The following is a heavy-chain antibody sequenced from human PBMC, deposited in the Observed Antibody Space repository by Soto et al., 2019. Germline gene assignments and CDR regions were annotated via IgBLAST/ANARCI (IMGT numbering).Heavy chain of an antibody. CDR3: ARDRTNFWSGYLNYYYGMDV. CDR2: IIPIFGTA. Sequence: QVQLVQSGAEVKKPGSSVKVSCKASGGTFSSYAISWVRQAPGQGLEWMGGIIPIFGTANYAQKFQGRVTITAGESTSTAYMELSSLRSEDTAVYYCARDRTNFWSGYLNYYYGMDVWGQGTTVTVSS. J-gene: IGHJ6*02. D-gene: IGHD3-3*01. V-gene: IGHV1-69*01. CDR1: GGTFSSYA.